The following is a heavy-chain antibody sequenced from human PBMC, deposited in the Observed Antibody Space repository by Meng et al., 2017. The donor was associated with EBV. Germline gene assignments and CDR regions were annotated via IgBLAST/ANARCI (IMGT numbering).Heavy chain of an antibody. Sequence: QVQLQQWGAGLLKPSETLSLTCAAYGGSVNGYVWSWIRQPPGKGLVWIGELHHSGSTNYNPSLKSRLRISVDTPKNQFSLNLTSVTAADTAVYYCARVSPKRYFDYLAPPDYWGQGTLVTVSS. CDR3: ARVSPKRYFDYLAPPDY. CDR2: LHHSGST. CDR1: GGSVNGYV. V-gene: IGHV4-34*01. J-gene: IGHJ4*02. D-gene: IGHD3-9*01.